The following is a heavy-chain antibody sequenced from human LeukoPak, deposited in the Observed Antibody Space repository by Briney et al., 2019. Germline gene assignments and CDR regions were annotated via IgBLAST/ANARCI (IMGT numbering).Heavy chain of an antibody. Sequence: GASVKVSCKASGYTFTGYYMHWVRQAPGQGLEWMGWINPNSGGTNYAQKFQGRVTMTRDTSISTAYMELSRLRSDDTAVHYCARVPGRNVLRYLEASSNWFDPWGQGTLVTVSS. J-gene: IGHJ5*02. CDR1: GYTFTGYY. CDR3: ARVPGRNVLRYLEASSNWFDP. CDR2: INPNSGGT. D-gene: IGHD3-9*01. V-gene: IGHV1-2*02.